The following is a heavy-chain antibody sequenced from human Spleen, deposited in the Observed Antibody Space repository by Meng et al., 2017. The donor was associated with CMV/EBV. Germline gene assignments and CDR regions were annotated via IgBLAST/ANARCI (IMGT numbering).Heavy chain of an antibody. CDR3: AKEMYNYDSSGYSIDY. CDR1: GFTFSSYD. D-gene: IGHD3-22*01. J-gene: IGHJ4*02. CDR2: IRYDGSNK. Sequence: GESLKISCAASGFTFSSYDMHWVRQAPGKGLEWVAFIRYDGSNKYYADSVKGRFTISRDNSKNKLYLQMNSLRPEDTAVYYCAKEMYNYDSSGYSIDYWGQGTLVTVSS. V-gene: IGHV3-30*02.